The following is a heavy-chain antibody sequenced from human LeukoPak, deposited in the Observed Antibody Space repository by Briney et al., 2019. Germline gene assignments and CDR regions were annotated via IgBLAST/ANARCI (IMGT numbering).Heavy chain of an antibody. Sequence: ASVKVSCKASGYSFISHYIHWVRQAPGQGLEWMGIINPNGGSTTYAQKFQGRVTMTSDTSTWTVYMELSSLRSEDTAVFYCARRAPAGRCFDFWGQGTLLTVSS. CDR2: INPNGGST. D-gene: IGHD6-13*01. CDR3: ARRAPAGRCFDF. V-gene: IGHV1-46*01. CDR1: GYSFISHY. J-gene: IGHJ4*02.